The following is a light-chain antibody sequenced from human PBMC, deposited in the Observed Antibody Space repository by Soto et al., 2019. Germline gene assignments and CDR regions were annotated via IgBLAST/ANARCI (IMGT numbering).Light chain of an antibody. Sequence: QSVLTQPASVSGSPGQSITLSCTGTSSDVGAYNYVSWYQQHAANAPRLLIYEVTRRPSGVSNRFSGSKSGYTASLTISGLQSEDEADYYCSSYTPSGTVVFGGGTKLTVL. V-gene: IGLV2-14*01. CDR3: SSYTPSGTVV. CDR1: SSDVGAYNY. CDR2: EVT. J-gene: IGLJ2*01.